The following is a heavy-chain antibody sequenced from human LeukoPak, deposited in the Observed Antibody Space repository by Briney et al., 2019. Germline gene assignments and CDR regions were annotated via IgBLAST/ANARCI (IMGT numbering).Heavy chain of an antibody. CDR3: VKQWLRNAFDL. Sequence: SETLSLTCSVSGASISSGDYYWRWIRQPPGKGLEWIGYIYDGGNTYYNPSLKSRFTISVDTSKNQFSLRLRSVTAADTAVYYCVKQWLRNAFDLWGQGTMVTVSS. CDR1: GASISSGDYY. V-gene: IGHV4-30-4*01. J-gene: IGHJ3*01. CDR2: IYDGGNT. D-gene: IGHD3-22*01.